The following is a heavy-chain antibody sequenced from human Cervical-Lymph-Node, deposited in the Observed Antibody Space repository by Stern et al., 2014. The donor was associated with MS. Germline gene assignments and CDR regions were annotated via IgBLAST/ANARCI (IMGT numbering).Heavy chain of an antibody. J-gene: IGHJ4*02. Sequence: VQLVQSGAEVKKPGSSVKVSCKASGGTFSSYAISWVRQAPGQGLEWRGGMIPIFGTANYAQKFQGRVTITADESTSTAYMELSSLRSEDTAVYYCARAKLGLEGRNLFDYWGQGTLVTVSS. V-gene: IGHV1-69*01. CDR1: GGTFSSYA. CDR3: ARAKLGLEGRNLFDY. CDR2: MIPIFGTA. D-gene: IGHD7-27*01.